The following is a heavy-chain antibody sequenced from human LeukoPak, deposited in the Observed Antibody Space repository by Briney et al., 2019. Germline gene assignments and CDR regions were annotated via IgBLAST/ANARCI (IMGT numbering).Heavy chain of an antibody. CDR3: ARDLFSGSYYEDF. V-gene: IGHV3-74*01. Sequence: GGSLRLSCAASGLTFSRHWMHWVRQAPGKGLVWISRIKTDGSATLYADFVEGRFTISRDNAKNTLYLQMSSLRAEDTAVYYCARDLFSGSYYEDFWGQGTLVTVSS. J-gene: IGHJ4*02. CDR2: IKTDGSAT. D-gene: IGHD1-26*01. CDR1: GLTFSRHW.